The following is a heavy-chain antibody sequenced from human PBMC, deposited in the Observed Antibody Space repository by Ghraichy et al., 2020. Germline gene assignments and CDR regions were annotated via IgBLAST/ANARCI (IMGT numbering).Heavy chain of an antibody. CDR3: ARVKSAWYGMDV. D-gene: IGHD2/OR15-2a*01. J-gene: IGHJ6*02. Sequence: GESLNISCAASGFTFSSYWMSWVRQAPGKGLEWVANIKQDGSEKYYVDSVKGRFTISRDNAKNSLYLQMYSLRAEDTAVYYCARVKSAWYGMDVWGRGTTVTVSS. V-gene: IGHV3-7*03. CDR2: IKQDGSEK. CDR1: GFTFSSYW.